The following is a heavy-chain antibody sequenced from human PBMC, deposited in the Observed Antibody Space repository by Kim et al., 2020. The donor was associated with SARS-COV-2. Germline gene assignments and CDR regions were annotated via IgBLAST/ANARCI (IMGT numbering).Heavy chain of an antibody. CDR3: AREENYDILTVTDY. V-gene: IGHV7-4-1*02. Sequence: YAQGFTGRFVLSLDTSVSTAYLQISSLKAEDTAVYYCAREENYDILTVTDYWGQGTLVTVSS. J-gene: IGHJ4*02. D-gene: IGHD3-9*01.